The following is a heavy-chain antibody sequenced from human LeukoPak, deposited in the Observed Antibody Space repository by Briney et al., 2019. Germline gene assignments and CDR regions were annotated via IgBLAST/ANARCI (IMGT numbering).Heavy chain of an antibody. CDR3: AKDHYDTPADY. D-gene: IGHD3-22*01. J-gene: IGHJ4*02. Sequence: GGSLRLSCAASGFTFNNYAMNWFRQTPGKGLEWVSAISGSGGRTYYAESVKGRFSISRDNSKNTLYLQMHSLRAEDTAVYYCAKDHYDTPADYWGQGTLVTVSS. CDR1: GFTFNNYA. CDR2: ISGSGGRT. V-gene: IGHV3-23*01.